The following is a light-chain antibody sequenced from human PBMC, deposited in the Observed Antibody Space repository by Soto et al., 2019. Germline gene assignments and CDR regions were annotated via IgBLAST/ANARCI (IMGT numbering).Light chain of an antibody. V-gene: IGLV1-40*01. Sequence: QSVLTQPPSVSGAPGQRVTISCTGSSSNIGAGYNVHWYQQLPGTAPKLLIYGNSNRPSGVPDRFSGSKPGTSASLAITGLQAEDEADYYCQSYDSSLSVVFGGGTKLPS. CDR3: QSYDSSLSVV. CDR1: SSNIGAGYN. CDR2: GNS. J-gene: IGLJ2*01.